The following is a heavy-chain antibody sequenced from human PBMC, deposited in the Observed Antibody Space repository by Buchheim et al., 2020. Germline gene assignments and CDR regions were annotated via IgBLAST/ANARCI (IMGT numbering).Heavy chain of an antibody. CDR3: ARKRTDSMDV. V-gene: IGHV3-48*01. Sequence: EVQLVESGGGLVQPGGSLRLSCAASGFTFSSYSMNWVRQAPGEGLEWVSYISSASSTLYYADSVKGRFTISRDNAKNSLYLRMNSLRAEDTAVYYCARKRTDSMDVWGQGTT. J-gene: IGHJ6*02. CDR1: GFTFSSYS. CDR2: ISSASSTL.